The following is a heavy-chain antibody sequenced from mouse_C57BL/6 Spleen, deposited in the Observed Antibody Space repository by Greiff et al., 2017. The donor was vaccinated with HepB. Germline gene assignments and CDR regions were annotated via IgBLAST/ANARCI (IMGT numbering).Heavy chain of an antibody. CDR2: IYPGDGDT. CDR1: GYAFSSSW. CDR3: APNYGSSFDY. Sequence: VQLQQSGPELVKPGASVKISCKASGYAFSSSWMNWVKQRPGKGLEWIGRIYPGDGDTNYNGKFKGKATLTADKSSSTAYMQLSSLTSEDSAVYFCAPNYGSSFDYWGQGTTLTVSS. V-gene: IGHV1-82*01. D-gene: IGHD1-1*01. J-gene: IGHJ2*01.